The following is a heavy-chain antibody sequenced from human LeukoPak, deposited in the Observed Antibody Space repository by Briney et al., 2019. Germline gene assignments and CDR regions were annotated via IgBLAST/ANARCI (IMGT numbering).Heavy chain of an antibody. V-gene: IGHV4-38-2*01. Sequence: SETLSLTCAVSGYSISSGYYWGWIRQPPGKGLEWIGRIYHSGSTYYNPSLKSRVTISVDTSKNQFSLKLSSVTAADTAVYYCARHSSSGYGISAFDIRGQGTMVTVSS. CDR1: GYSISSGYY. J-gene: IGHJ3*02. D-gene: IGHD5-18*01. CDR2: IYHSGST. CDR3: ARHSSSGYGISAFDI.